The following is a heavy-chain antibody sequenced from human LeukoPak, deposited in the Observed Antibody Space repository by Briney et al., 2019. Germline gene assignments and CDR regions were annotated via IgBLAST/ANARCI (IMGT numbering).Heavy chain of an antibody. CDR2: IIPILGIA. J-gene: IGHJ4*02. V-gene: IGHV1-69*04. CDR3: ARDSPGHLGSGVRIDY. Sequence: SVKVSFKSSGATFTIYAISWVRHAPGQGLEWMGSIIPILGIANYSEKFEGSVQITADNSTNTAYMELSSLRSEDTAVYYCARDSPGHLGSGVRIDYWGQGTLVTVSS. D-gene: IGHD3-10*01. CDR1: GATFTIYA.